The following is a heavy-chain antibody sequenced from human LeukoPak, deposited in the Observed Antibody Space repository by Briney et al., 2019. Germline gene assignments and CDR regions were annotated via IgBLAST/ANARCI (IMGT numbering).Heavy chain of an antibody. Sequence: GGSLRLSCAASGFTFSTYRMGWVRQAPGKGLEWVSGISWNSGSIGYAGSVKGRFTISRDNAKNSLYLQMNSLRAEDTALYYCAKDIAGIAVAGFDYWGQGTLVTVSS. CDR3: AKDIAGIAVAGFDY. V-gene: IGHV3-9*01. D-gene: IGHD6-19*01. J-gene: IGHJ4*02. CDR2: ISWNSGSI. CDR1: GFTFSTYR.